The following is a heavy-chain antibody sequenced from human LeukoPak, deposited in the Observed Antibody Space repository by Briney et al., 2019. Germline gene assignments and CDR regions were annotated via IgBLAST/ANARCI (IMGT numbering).Heavy chain of an antibody. CDR2: IIPIFGTA. V-gene: IGHV1-69*01. CDR1: GGTFSSYA. D-gene: IGHD2-21*02. Sequence: ASVKVSCKASGGTFSSYAISWVRQAPGQGLEWMGGIIPIFGTANYAQKFQGRVTITADESTSTAYMELSSLRSEDTAVYYCARTYCGGDCYSEAGPPRHWGQGTLVTVSS. CDR3: ARTYCGGDCYSEAGPPRH. J-gene: IGHJ4*02.